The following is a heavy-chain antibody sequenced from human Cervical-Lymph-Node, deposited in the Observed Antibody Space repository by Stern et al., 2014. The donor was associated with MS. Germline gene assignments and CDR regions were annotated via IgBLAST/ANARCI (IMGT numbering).Heavy chain of an antibody. CDR3: AKERRTLFGALIYYFDN. J-gene: IGHJ4*02. CDR2: ISDDGSNK. CDR1: GFTFRTHG. V-gene: IGHV3-30*18. D-gene: IGHD3-3*01. Sequence: QVQLGQSGGGVVQPGRSLRLSCATSGFTFRTHGMHWVRQAPGKGLEWVAAISDDGSNKFYADSVKGRFTISRDYSKNTLYLQMNSLRPNDTAAYYCAKERRTLFGALIYYFDNWGQGTLVTVSS.